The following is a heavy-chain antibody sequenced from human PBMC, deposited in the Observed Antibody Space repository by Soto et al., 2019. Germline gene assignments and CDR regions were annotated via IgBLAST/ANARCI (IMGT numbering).Heavy chain of an antibody. CDR3: ARAPWSVAGILEWVGPLVY. J-gene: IGHJ4*02. V-gene: IGHV1-69*06. CDR2: IIPIFGTA. Sequence: QVQLVQSGAEVKKPGSSVKVSCKASGGTFSSYAISWVRQAPGQGLEWMGGIIPIFGTANYAQKFQGRVTITADKSTSTAYMELSSLRSEDTAVYYCARAPWSVAGILEWVGPLVYWGQGTLVTVSS. CDR1: GGTFSSYA. D-gene: IGHD6-19*01.